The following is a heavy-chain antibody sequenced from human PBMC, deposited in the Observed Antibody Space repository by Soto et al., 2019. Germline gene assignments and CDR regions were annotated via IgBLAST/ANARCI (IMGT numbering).Heavy chain of an antibody. Sequence: PSETLSLTCAVSGGSISSSNWWSWVRQPPGKGLEWIGEIYHSGSTNYNPSLKSRVTISVDKSKNQFSLKLSSVTAADTAVYYCARASIVVVPAANNWFDPWGQGTLVTVSS. D-gene: IGHD2-2*01. J-gene: IGHJ5*02. CDR2: IYHSGST. V-gene: IGHV4-4*02. CDR3: ARASIVVVPAANNWFDP. CDR1: GGSISSSNW.